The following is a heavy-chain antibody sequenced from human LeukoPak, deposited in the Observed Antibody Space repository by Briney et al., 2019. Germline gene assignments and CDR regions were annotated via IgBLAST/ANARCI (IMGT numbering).Heavy chain of an antibody. V-gene: IGHV4-34*01. CDR1: GESFSGYY. CDR2: IHYRGTT. D-gene: IGHD1-26*01. Sequence: PSETLSLTCGGYGESFSGYYWTWVRQPPGKGLEWIGEIHYRGTTNYNPSLKSRVTVSADTSRNQFSLNLTSVTAADTAVYYCATLIVGTTYFDHWGQGSLVTVSS. CDR3: ATLIVGTTYFDH. J-gene: IGHJ4*02.